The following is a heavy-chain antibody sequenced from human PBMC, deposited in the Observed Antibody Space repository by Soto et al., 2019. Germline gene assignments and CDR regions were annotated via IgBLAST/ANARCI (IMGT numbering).Heavy chain of an antibody. Sequence: ASVKVSCKTSGYTFNTYGINWVREAPGQGLESMGWISAYDGKTTYAEKFQGRVTLTTDTSTSTAYMELRSLRSDDTAIYYCARDPPEFWTSYWFDPWGQGTPVTVSS. CDR3: ARDPPEFWTSYWFDP. CDR1: GYTFNTYG. CDR2: ISAYDGKT. V-gene: IGHV1-18*01. D-gene: IGHD3-3*01. J-gene: IGHJ5*02.